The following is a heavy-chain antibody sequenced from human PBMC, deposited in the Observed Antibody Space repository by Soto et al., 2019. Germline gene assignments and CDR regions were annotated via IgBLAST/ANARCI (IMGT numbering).Heavy chain of an antibody. J-gene: IGHJ4*02. Sequence: GGSLRLSCAASGFTFSSYAMHWVRQAPGKGLEWVAVISYDGSNKYYADSVKGRFTISRDNSKNTLYLQMNSLRAEDTAVYYCATHRSYDITEIDYWSQGTLVTVSS. V-gene: IGHV3-30-3*01. D-gene: IGHD2-8*01. CDR2: ISYDGSNK. CDR3: ATHRSYDITEIDY. CDR1: GFTFSSYA.